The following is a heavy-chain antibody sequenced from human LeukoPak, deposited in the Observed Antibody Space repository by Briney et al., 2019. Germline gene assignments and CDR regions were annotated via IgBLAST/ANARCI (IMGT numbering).Heavy chain of an antibody. CDR1: GFSFSTYT. V-gene: IGHV3-48*02. J-gene: IGHJ4*02. Sequence: GGSLRLSCAASGFSFSTYTLNWVRQAPGKGLEWLSYISAGGGTIYYADSVKGRFTVSRDNAKNSLYLQMNSLRDEDTAVYYCARGSYFDYWGQGTLVTVSS. CDR2: ISAGGGTI. CDR3: ARGSYFDY.